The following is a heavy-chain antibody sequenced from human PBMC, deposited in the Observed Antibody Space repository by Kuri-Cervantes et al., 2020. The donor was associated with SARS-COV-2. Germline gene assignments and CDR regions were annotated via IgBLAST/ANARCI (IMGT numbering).Heavy chain of an antibody. CDR3: AKTEQMGGALDI. J-gene: IGHJ3*02. CDR1: GFTFSSYA. V-gene: IGHV3-23*01. Sequence: GESLKISCAASGFTFSSYAMSWVRQAPGKGLEWVSAISGSGGSTYYADSVKGRFTISRDNSKNTLYLQMNSLRAEDTAVYYCAKTEQMGGALDIWGQGTMVTVSS. CDR2: ISGSGGST. D-gene: IGHD6-13*01.